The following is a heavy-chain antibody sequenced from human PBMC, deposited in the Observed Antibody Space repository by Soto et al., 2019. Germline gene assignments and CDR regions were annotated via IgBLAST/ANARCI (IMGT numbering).Heavy chain of an antibody. Sequence: XXTLSLPCTVSGGSISSYYWSWIRQPPGKGLEWIGYIYYSGSTNYTPPLKSRVTISVDTSKTQFSLKLSSVTAAHTAVYYCAAGGGLPRYYWGQGTLVTVSP. CDR3: AAGGGLPRYY. V-gene: IGHV4-59*12. CDR2: IYYSGST. D-gene: IGHD5-12*01. J-gene: IGHJ4*02. CDR1: GGSISSYY.